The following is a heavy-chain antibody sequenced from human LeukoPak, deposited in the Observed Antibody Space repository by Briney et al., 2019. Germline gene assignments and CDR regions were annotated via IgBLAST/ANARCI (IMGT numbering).Heavy chain of an antibody. CDR2: FDPEDGET. V-gene: IGHV1-24*01. D-gene: IGHD1-26*01. CDR1: GYTLTELS. CDR3: ATVAIVGATFYFDY. Sequence: ASVKVSCKVSGYTLTELSMRWVRQAPGKGLEWMGGFDPEDGETIYAQKFQGRVTMTEDTSTDTAYMELSSLRSEDTAVYYCATVAIVGATFYFDYWGQGTLVTVSS. J-gene: IGHJ4*02.